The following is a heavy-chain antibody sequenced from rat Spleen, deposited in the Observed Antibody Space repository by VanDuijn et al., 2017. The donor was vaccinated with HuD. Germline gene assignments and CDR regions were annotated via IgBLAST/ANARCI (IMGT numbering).Heavy chain of an antibody. D-gene: IGHD1-12*01. J-gene: IGHJ1*01. CDR2: IWTGGST. CDR3: ARANRDSYAHFDY. V-gene: IGHV2-43*01. Sequence: QVQLKESGPGLVQPSQTLSLTCTVSGFSLTNYHVSWVRQPPGKGLEWMGVIWTGGSTAFNSSFNSRLSVSRDISKSQVFLRMNSLQTEDTATYYCARANRDSYAHFDYWGPGTMVTVSS. CDR1: GFSLTNYH.